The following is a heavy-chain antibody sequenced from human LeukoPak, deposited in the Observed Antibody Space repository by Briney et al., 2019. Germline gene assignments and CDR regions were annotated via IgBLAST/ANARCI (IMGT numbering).Heavy chain of an antibody. V-gene: IGHV4-34*01. CDR3: ARTHPSGYCSGGSCPSREDYYYYMDV. J-gene: IGHJ6*03. CDR1: GGSFSGYY. D-gene: IGHD2-15*01. Sequence: SETLSLTCAVYGGSFSGYYWSWIRQPPGKGLEWIGEINHSGSTNYNPSLKSRVTISVDTSKNQFSLKLSSVTAADTAVYYCARTHPSGYCSGGSCPSREDYYYYMDVWGKGTTVTVSS. CDR2: INHSGST.